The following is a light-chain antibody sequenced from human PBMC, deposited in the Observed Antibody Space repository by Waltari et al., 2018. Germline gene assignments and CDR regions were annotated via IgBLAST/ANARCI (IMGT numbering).Light chain of an antibody. J-gene: IGKJ5*01. CDR2: GAS. CDR3: QQYNNWPRGT. V-gene: IGKV3-15*01. CDR1: QSVSSN. Sequence: EIVMTQSPATLSVSPGERATLSWRASQSVSSNLAWDQQKPGQAPRLLIYGASTRATGIPARFSGSWSGTEFTLTISSLQSEDFAVYYCQQYNNWPRGTFGQGTRLEIK.